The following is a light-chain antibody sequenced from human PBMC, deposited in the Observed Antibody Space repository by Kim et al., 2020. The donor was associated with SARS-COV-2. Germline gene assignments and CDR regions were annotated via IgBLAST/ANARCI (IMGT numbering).Light chain of an antibody. CDR3: QQYYLWPRT. Sequence: MCTGEGVTISCRASQRINNNLAWYHQKTGQAPRLVIYGASYRGTGIPARFSGSGSGTEFTLTISSLQPEDSAVYYCQQYYLWPRTFGVGTKVDIK. J-gene: IGKJ4*02. V-gene: IGKV3-15*01. CDR1: QRINNN. CDR2: GAS.